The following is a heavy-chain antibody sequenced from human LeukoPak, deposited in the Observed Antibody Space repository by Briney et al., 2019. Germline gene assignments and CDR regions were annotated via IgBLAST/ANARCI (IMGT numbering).Heavy chain of an antibody. CDR2: ISWNSGSI. J-gene: IGHJ5*02. V-gene: IGHV3-9*03. CDR1: GFTFDDYA. CDR3: ARTQSFLGYCSGGSCLNWFDP. D-gene: IGHD2-15*01. Sequence: GGSLRLSCAASGFTFDDYAMHWVRQAPGKGLEWVSGISWNSGSIGYADSVKGRFTISRDNAKNSLYLQMNSLRAEDMALYYCARTQSFLGYCSGGSCLNWFDPWGQGTLVTVSS.